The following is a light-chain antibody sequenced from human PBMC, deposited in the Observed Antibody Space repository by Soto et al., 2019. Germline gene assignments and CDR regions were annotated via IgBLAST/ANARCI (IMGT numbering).Light chain of an antibody. CDR3: QQRSNWPIT. J-gene: IGKJ5*01. CDR1: QSVSSY. V-gene: IGKV3-11*01. CDR2: DAS. Sequence: EIVLTQSPATLSLSPGERATLSCRASQSVSSYLAWYQQKPGQAPRLLIYDASNRATGIPARFSACGSGTDFTLTISSLEPEAFAVYYCQQRSNWPITFGQGTRLEIK.